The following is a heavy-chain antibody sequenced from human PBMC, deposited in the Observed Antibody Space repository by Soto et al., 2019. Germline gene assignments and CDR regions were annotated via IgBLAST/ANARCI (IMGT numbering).Heavy chain of an antibody. CDR3: ARDSQRCLQSHQFDY. J-gene: IGHJ4*02. D-gene: IGHD1-1*01. CDR2: ISYDGSDK. V-gene: IGHV3-30-3*01. Sequence: QVQLVESGGGVVQPGRSLRLSCAASGFTFSSYGMDWVRQAPGKGLEWVAVISYDGSDKYYADSVKGRFTISSDNSMNTLYLQMTSLRAEDTAAYYCARDSQRCLQSHQFDYWGQGTLVTVSS. CDR1: GFTFSSYG.